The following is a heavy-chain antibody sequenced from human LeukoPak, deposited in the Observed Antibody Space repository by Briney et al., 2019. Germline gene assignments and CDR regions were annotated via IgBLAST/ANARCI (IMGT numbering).Heavy chain of an antibody. D-gene: IGHD3-3*01. Sequence: PGGSLRLSCAASGFTFSSYGMHWVRQAPGKGLEWVAVIWYDGSNKYYADSVKGRFTISRDNSKNTLYLQMISLRAEDTAVYYCAKEDGDDFWSGYYPSFDYWGQGTLVTASS. CDR3: AKEDGDDFWSGYYPSFDY. CDR1: GFTFSSYG. CDR2: IWYDGSNK. V-gene: IGHV3-33*06. J-gene: IGHJ4*02.